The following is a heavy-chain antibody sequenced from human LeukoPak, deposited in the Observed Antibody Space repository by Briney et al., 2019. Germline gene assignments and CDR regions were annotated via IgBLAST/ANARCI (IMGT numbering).Heavy chain of an antibody. CDR1: GFTFSSYA. V-gene: IGHV3-23*01. CDR2: ISGSGGST. D-gene: IGHD4-17*01. CDR3: ATEYGDYDFEAVWDY. Sequence: GGSLRLSCAASGFTFSSYAMSWVRQAPGKGLEWVSAISGSGGSTYYADSVKGRFTISRDNSKNTLYLQMNSLRAEDTAVYYCATEYGDYDFEAVWDYWGQGTLVTVSS. J-gene: IGHJ4*02.